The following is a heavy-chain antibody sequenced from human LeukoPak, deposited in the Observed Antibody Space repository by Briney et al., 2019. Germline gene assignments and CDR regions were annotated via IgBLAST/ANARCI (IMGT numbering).Heavy chain of an antibody. CDR3: ARDYCSRSSCYENAFDI. V-gene: IGHV3-7*01. D-gene: IGHD2-2*01. J-gene: IGHJ3*02. Sequence: GGSLRLSCAASGFTFNKYWMSWVRQAPGKELEWVANIKQDGSDNYYVDSVKGRFTISRDNAKNSLYLQMNSLRAEDTGVYYCARDYCSRSSCYENAFDIWGQGTMVTVSS. CDR2: IKQDGSDN. CDR1: GFTFNKYW.